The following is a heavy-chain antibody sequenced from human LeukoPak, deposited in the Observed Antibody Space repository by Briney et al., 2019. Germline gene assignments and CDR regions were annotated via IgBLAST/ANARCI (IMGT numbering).Heavy chain of an antibody. Sequence: GGSLNFPWAPSGSTFGGFALAWFGKVPGKGREGVSGISGGGEATFYADSVKGRFTSSRDSSNNTLYLQMNSLRVEDTAIYHCAKDHSGSYSGWYFDVWGRGTLVTVSS. D-gene: IGHD3-10*01. CDR2: ISGGGEAT. V-gene: IGHV3-23*01. CDR1: GSTFGGFA. J-gene: IGHJ2*01. CDR3: AKDHSGSYSGWYFDV.